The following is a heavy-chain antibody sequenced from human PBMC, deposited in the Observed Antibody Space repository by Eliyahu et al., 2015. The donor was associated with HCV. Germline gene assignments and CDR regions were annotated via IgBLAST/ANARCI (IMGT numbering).Heavy chain of an antibody. D-gene: IGHD2-15*01. CDR2: FDPEDGET. CDR1: GYXLTXLS. J-gene: IGHJ4*02. Sequence: QVQLVQSGAEVKKPGASVKVSCKVSGYXLTXLSMHWVRQAPGKGLEWMGGFDPEDGETIYAQKFQGRVTMTEDTSTDTAYMELSSLRSEDTAVYYCATGVRLYCSGGSCPYYFDYWGQGTLVTVSS. V-gene: IGHV1-24*01. CDR3: ATGVRLYCSGGSCPYYFDY.